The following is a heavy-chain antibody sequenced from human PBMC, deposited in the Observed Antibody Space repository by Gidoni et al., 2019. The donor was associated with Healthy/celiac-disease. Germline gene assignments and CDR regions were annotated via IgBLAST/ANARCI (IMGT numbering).Heavy chain of an antibody. CDR1: GFTLSSYA. CDR3: AKVHIVATHPVADP. V-gene: IGHV3-23*01. CDR2: ISGIGGST. J-gene: IGHJ5*02. Sequence: EVQRLESGGGLVQPGGSLRLSCAACGFTLSSYAMSWVRQALGKGLEWVSAISGIGGSTYYADSVKGRFTISRDNSKTTLYLHMNSLRAEDTAVYYCAKVHIVATHPVADPWGQGTLVTVSS. D-gene: IGHD5-12*01.